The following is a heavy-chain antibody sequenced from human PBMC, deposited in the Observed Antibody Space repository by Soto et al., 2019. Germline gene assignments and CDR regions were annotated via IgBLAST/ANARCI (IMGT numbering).Heavy chain of an antibody. Sequence: QVQLVESGGGVVQPGRSLRLSCAASGFTFSSYGMHWVRQAPGKGLEWVAVIWYDGSNKYYADSVKGRFTISRDNSKNTLYLQTNSLRAEDTAVYYCARVRMGATLVGMDVWGQGTTVTVSS. CDR3: ARVRMGATLVGMDV. V-gene: IGHV3-33*01. CDR1: GFTFSSYG. J-gene: IGHJ6*02. CDR2: IWYDGSNK. D-gene: IGHD1-26*01.